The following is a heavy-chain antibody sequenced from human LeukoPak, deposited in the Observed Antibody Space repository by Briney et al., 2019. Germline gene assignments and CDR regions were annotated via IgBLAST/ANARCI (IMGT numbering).Heavy chain of an antibody. V-gene: IGHV1-18*01. CDR2: ISPYNGNT. CDR1: GYTFTSYG. J-gene: IGHJ5*02. CDR3: ARSLYSRSYYWFDP. Sequence: GASVKVSCKASGYTFTSYGISWVRQAPGQGLEWMGCISPYNGNTNYAQKLQGRVTMTTDTSTSTAYMELRSLRPDDTAVYYCARSLYSRSYYWFDPWGQGTLVTVSS. D-gene: IGHD1-26*01.